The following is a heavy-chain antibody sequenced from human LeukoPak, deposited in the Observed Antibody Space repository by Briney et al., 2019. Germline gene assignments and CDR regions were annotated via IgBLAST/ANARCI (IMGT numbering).Heavy chain of an antibody. CDR3: ARDPLIAVAGDKFDY. D-gene: IGHD6-19*01. Sequence: GGSLRLSCAASGFTFSSYGMHWVRQAPGEGLEWVAVIWYDGSNKYYADSVKGRFTISRDNSKNTLYLQMNSLRAEDTAVYYCARDPLIAVAGDKFDYWGQGTLVTVSS. V-gene: IGHV3-33*01. CDR1: GFTFSSYG. J-gene: IGHJ4*02. CDR2: IWYDGSNK.